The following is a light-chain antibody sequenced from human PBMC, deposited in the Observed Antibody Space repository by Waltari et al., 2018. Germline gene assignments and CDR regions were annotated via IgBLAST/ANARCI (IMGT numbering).Light chain of an antibody. CDR2: GVS. V-gene: IGLV1-40*01. Sequence: QSVLTQPPSVSGAPGQRVTISCTGSWSNIGAGYDVHWYQQIPGKAPTLLIYGVSTRPPGVPDRFFGSKAGSSASLAIPGLQPEDEADYYCQSYDTSLGVVFGGGTKLTVL. J-gene: IGLJ2*01. CDR3: QSYDTSLGVV. CDR1: WSNIGAGYD.